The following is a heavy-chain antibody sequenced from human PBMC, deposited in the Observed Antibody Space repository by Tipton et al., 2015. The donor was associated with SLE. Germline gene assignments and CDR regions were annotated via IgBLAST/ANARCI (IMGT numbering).Heavy chain of an antibody. D-gene: IGHD1-26*01. CDR2: FSYSGSP. CDR3: ARHEAYSGSSPFDI. J-gene: IGHJ3*02. V-gene: IGHV4-59*08. Sequence: TLSLTCTVSGGSVSSYYWSWIRQPPGKGLEWIGYFSYSGSPNYNPSLKSRVTISVDTSKNQFSLKLTSVTAADTAVYYCARHEAYSGSSPFDIWGHGTTVTVSS. CDR1: GGSVSSYY.